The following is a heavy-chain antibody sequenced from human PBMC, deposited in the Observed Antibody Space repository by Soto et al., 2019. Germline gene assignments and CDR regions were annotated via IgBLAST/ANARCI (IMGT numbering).Heavy chain of an antibody. CDR3: ARPKEDHCSCGSCYPCAFDI. J-gene: IGHJ3*02. D-gene: IGHD2-15*01. CDR2: IIPLFGTA. V-gene: IGHV1-69*13. Sequence: GASVKVSCKASGSTFSRFAISWVRQAPGQGLGWMGGIIPLFGTANYAQNFQDRVTIIADESTSTAYMELSSLRSEDTALYYCARPKEDHCSCGSCYPCAFDIWGQGTLVTVSS. CDR1: GSTFSRFA.